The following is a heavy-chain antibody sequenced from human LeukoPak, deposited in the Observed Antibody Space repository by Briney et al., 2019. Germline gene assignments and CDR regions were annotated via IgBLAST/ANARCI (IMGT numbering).Heavy chain of an antibody. CDR1: GFTVSSNY. V-gene: IGHV3-53*01. CDR2: IYGGGRT. D-gene: IGHD6-13*01. Sequence: PGGSLRLSCAASGFTVSSNYMSWVRQAPEKGPEWVSVIYGGGRTYYADSVKGRFTISRDNSKNTLYLQMNSLRAEDTAVYYCARDLAAGGTYPHYWGQGTLVTVSS. CDR3: ARDLAAGGTYPHY. J-gene: IGHJ4*02.